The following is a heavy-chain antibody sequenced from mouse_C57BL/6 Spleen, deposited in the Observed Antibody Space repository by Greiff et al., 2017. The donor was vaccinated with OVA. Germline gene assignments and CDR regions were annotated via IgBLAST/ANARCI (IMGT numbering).Heavy chain of an antibody. CDR3: ARKADYYGSSYDAMDY. J-gene: IGHJ4*01. V-gene: IGHV1-18*01. CDR2: INPNNGGT. CDR1: GYTFTDYN. D-gene: IGHD1-1*01. Sequence: VQLKESGPELVKPGASVKIPCKASGYTFTDYNMDWVKQSHGKSLEWIGDINPNNGGTIYNKKFKGKATLTVDKSSSTAYMELRSLTSEDTAVYYSARKADYYGSSYDAMDYWGQGTSVIVSS.